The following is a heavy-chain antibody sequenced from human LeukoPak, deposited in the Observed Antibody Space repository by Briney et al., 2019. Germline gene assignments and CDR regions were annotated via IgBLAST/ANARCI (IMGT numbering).Heavy chain of an antibody. CDR2: INTNTGNP. Sequence: ASVKVSCKASGYTFTSYAVNWVRQAPGQGLEWMGWINTNTGNPTYAQGFTGRFVFSLDTSVSTAYLQISSLKAEDTAVYYCARVGPPLANTIFGVVISSAHYGMDVWGQGTTVTVSS. V-gene: IGHV7-4-1*02. D-gene: IGHD3-3*01. J-gene: IGHJ6*02. CDR1: GYTFTSYA. CDR3: ARVGPPLANTIFGVVISSAHYGMDV.